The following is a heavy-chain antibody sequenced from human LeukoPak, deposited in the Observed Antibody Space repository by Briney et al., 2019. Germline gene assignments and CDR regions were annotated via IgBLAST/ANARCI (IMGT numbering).Heavy chain of an antibody. CDR1: GGTFSSYA. D-gene: IGHD3-22*01. V-gene: IGHV1-69*13. Sequence: GASVKVSCKASGGTFSSYAISWVRQAPGQGLEWMGGIIPIFGTANYAQKFQGRVTITADESTSTAYMELSSLRSEDAAVYYCTMIVVPFDYWGQGTLVTVSS. CDR3: TMIVVPFDY. CDR2: IIPIFGTA. J-gene: IGHJ4*02.